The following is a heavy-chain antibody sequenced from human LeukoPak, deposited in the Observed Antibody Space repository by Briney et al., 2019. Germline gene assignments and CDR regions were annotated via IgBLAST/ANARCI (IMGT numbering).Heavy chain of an antibody. CDR1: GIAPSRYR. V-gene: IGHV3-48*01. CDR2: INIDSITV. J-gene: IGHJ4*02. Sequence: SPSPAPAGIAPSRYRVKIARQAPGKGMEWVSYINIDSITVNYADSVKGRFTVSRDNAKNSLYLQMNSLRAEDTAVYYCSTAKFDNWGQGTLVTVSS. CDR3: STAKFDN.